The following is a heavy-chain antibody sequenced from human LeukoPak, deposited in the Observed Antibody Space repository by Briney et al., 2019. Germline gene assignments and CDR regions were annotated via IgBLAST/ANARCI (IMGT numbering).Heavy chain of an antibody. Sequence: ASVKVSCKASGYTFTNYAIHWVRQAPGQRLEWMGWISGFNGNTNYAQKLQGRVTLTTDTSTSTAHMELRSLRSDDTAVYYCARDKNWKPDYWGQGTLVTVSS. CDR2: ISGFNGNT. V-gene: IGHV1-18*01. CDR3: ARDKNWKPDY. D-gene: IGHD1-1*01. CDR1: GYTFTNYA. J-gene: IGHJ4*02.